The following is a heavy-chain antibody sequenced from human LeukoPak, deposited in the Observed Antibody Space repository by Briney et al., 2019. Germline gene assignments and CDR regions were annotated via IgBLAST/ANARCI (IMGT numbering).Heavy chain of an antibody. CDR3: ARGGIAVAGTLDY. Sequence: GGSLRLSCAASGFTFSSYWMSWVRQAPGKGLEWVANIKQDGSEKYYVDSVKGRFTISRDSAKNSLYLQMNSLRAEDTAVYYCARGGIAVAGTLDYWGQGTLVTVSS. D-gene: IGHD6-19*01. V-gene: IGHV3-7*01. J-gene: IGHJ4*02. CDR2: IKQDGSEK. CDR1: GFTFSSYW.